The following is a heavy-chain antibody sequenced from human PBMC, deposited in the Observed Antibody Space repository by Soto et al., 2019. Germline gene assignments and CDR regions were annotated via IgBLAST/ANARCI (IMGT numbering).Heavy chain of an antibody. CDR1: GYTFTSYG. V-gene: IGHV1-18*01. CDR2: ISAYNGNT. J-gene: IGHJ4*02. Sequence: QVPLVQSGAEVKKPGASVKVSCKASGYTFTSYGISWVRQAPGQGLEWMGWISAYNGNTNYAQKLQGRVTMTTDTSTSTAYMELRSLRSDDTAVYYCARGPRGDCSSTSCLFDYWGQGTLVTVSS. D-gene: IGHD2-2*01. CDR3: ARGPRGDCSSTSCLFDY.